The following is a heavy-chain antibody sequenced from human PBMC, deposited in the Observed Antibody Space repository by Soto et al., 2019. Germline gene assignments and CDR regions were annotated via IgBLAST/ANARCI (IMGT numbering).Heavy chain of an antibody. J-gene: IGHJ6*02. D-gene: IGHD6-13*01. V-gene: IGHV2-70*01. CDR3: ARIRAAPAAAGTGDYYGMDV. CDR1: GFSLSTSGMC. CDR2: IDWDDDK. Sequence: SGPTLVNPTQTLTLTCTFSGFSLSTSGMCVSWIRQPPGKALEWLALIDWDDDKYYSTSLKTRLTISKDTSKNQVVLTMTNMDPVDTATYYCARIRAAPAAAGTGDYYGMDVWGQGTTVTVSS.